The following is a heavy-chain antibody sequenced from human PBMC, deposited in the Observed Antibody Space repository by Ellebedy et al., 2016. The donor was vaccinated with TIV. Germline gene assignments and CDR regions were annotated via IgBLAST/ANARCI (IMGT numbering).Heavy chain of an antibody. CDR1: GGSFSGYY. CDR3: ARWGPSRGIFGVVIGNRAEYFQH. V-gene: IGHV4-34*01. D-gene: IGHD3-3*01. Sequence: SETLSLXXAVYGGSFSGYYWSWIRQPPGKGLEWIGEINHSGSTNYNPSLKSRVTISVDTSKNQFSLKLSSVTAADTAVYYCARWGPSRGIFGVVIGNRAEYFQHWGQGTLVTVSS. J-gene: IGHJ1*01. CDR2: INHSGST.